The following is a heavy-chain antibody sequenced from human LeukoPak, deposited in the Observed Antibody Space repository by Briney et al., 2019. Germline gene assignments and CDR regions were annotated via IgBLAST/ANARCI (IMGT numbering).Heavy chain of an antibody. CDR2: ISGSGVST. CDR1: GFTFNTYA. Sequence: GGSLRLSCAASGFTFNTYAMSRVRQAPGKGLEWVSGISGSGVSTYYADSVKGRFTISRDNSKNTLYVQMNSLGAEDTALYYCAKGRYYYDGSGYSLDYWGQGTLVTVSS. V-gene: IGHV3-23*01. D-gene: IGHD3-22*01. J-gene: IGHJ4*02. CDR3: AKGRYYYDGSGYSLDY.